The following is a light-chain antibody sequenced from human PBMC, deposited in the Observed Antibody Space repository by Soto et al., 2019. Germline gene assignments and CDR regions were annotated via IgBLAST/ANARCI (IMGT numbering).Light chain of an antibody. J-gene: IGLJ2*01. V-gene: IGLV2-11*01. Sequence: QSALTQPRSVSGSPGQSVTISCTGTSSDVGGYNYVSWYQQHPGKAPKLMIYDXXXXPSGVPDRFSGSKSGNTASLTISGXXXXXXXXXYCCSYAGSYSVVFGGGTKLTVL. CDR1: SSDVGGYNY. CDR2: DXX. CDR3: CSYAGSYSVV.